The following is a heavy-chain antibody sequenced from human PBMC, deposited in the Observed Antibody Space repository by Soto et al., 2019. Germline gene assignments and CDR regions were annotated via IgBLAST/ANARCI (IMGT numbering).Heavy chain of an antibody. CDR3: ARRQHCSSTSCYRKGNWFDP. J-gene: IGHJ5*02. CDR2: IYYSGST. V-gene: IGHV4-59*08. CDR1: GGSISSYY. Sequence: PSETLSLTCTVSGGSISSYYWSWIRQPPGKGLEWIGYIYYSGSTNYNPSLKSRVTISVDTSKNQFSLKLSSVTAADTAVYYCARRQHCSSTSCYRKGNWFDPWGQGTLVTVSS. D-gene: IGHD2-2*02.